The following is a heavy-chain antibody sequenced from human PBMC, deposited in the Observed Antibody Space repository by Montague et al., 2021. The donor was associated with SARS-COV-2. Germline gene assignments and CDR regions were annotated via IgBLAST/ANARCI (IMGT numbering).Heavy chain of an antibody. Sequence: SETLSLTCTVSGVSVTAYYWCWIRQPPRKGLEWVGDVLYNNGTNFNPSLNSRVAISVDTSKNQFSLRLSSVTAAATASYYCVRHPRYDGLNGPPDLWGQGTLVTVSS. CDR1: GVSVTAYY. J-gene: IGHJ4*02. CDR2: VLYNNGT. D-gene: IGHD3-9*01. V-gene: IGHV4-59*08. CDR3: VRHPRYDGLNGPPDL.